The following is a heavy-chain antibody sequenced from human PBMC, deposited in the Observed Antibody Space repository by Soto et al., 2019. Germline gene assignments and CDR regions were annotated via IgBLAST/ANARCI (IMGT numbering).Heavy chain of an antibody. J-gene: IGHJ4*01. CDR1: GYTFTGYA. CDR2: INAGNGNT. D-gene: IGHD2-8*01. V-gene: IGHV1-3*01. Sequence: GASLNVSCHASGYTFTGYAIHWVPRAPGHRLEWMGWINAGNGNTKYSQKFQGRVTITRDTSASTAYMELSSLRSEDTAVYYCASAVQVSADFDYWGQGTLLTVSS. CDR3: ASAVQVSADFDY.